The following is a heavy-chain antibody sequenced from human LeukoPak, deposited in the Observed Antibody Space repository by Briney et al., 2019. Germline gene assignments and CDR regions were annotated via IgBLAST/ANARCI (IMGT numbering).Heavy chain of an antibody. CDR3: TRHSYYCDSSGYYDFDY. CDR1: GFTFSGAA. J-gene: IGHJ4*02. CDR2: IRSKANSYAT. Sequence: GGSLRLSCAASGFTFSGAAMHWVRQASGKGLEWVGRIRSKANSYATAYAASVKGRFTISRDDSKNTAYLQMNSLKTEDTAVYYCTRHSYYCDSSGYYDFDYWGQGTLVTVSS. V-gene: IGHV3-73*01. D-gene: IGHD3-22*01.